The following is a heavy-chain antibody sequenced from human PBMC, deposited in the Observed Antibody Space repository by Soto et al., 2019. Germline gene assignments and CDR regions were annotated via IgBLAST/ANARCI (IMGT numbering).Heavy chain of an antibody. CDR1: GFSLSTSGVG. CDR2: SYWDDDK. V-gene: IGHV2-5*02. D-gene: IGHD3-3*01. Sequence: QITLKESGTTLVKPTQTLTLTCTFSGFSLSTSGVGVGWIRQPPGKALEWVALSYWDDDKRSSPPLKSRHTITKDTSKTQVVLTRTTMDPVYTSTYYCAHRKGEIRFVPWGQGTLVTVSS. J-gene: IGHJ5*02. CDR3: AHRKGEIRFVP.